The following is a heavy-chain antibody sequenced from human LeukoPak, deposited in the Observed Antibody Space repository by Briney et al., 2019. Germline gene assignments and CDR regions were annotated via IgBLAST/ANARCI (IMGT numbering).Heavy chain of an antibody. CDR1: GGSISSYY. V-gene: IGHV4-38-2*02. CDR3: ARALYDILTGYYEANWFDP. CDR2: IYHSGST. Sequence: SETLSLTCTVSGGSISSYYWGWIRQPPGKGLEWIGSIYHSGSTYYNPSLKSRVTISVDTSKNQFSLKLSSVTAADTAVYYCARALYDILTGYYEANWFDPWGQGTLVTVSS. J-gene: IGHJ5*02. D-gene: IGHD3-9*01.